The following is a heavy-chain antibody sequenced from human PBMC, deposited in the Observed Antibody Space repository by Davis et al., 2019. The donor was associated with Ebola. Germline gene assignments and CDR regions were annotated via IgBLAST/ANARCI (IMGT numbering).Heavy chain of an antibody. J-gene: IGHJ4*02. CDR2: ISSSTSAM. Sequence: PGGSLRLSCAASGFTFSSYTMNWVRQAPGKGLEWVSYISSSTSAMYYADSVKGRFTISRDNAKNSLYLQMNSLRDEDTAVYYCARSWGKAGPDLDYWGQGTLVTVSS. D-gene: IGHD3-16*01. CDR3: ARSWGKAGPDLDY. V-gene: IGHV3-48*02. CDR1: GFTFSSYT.